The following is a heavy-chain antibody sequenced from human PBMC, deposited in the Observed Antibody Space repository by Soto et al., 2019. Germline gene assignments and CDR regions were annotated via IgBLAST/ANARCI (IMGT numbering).Heavy chain of an antibody. D-gene: IGHD3-10*01. CDR3: ARGVTMVRGAISPVGMDV. V-gene: IGHV1-8*01. CDR2: MNPNSGNT. CDR1: GYSFTSYD. J-gene: IGHJ6*02. Sequence: GASVTVSCKASGYSFTSYDINWVRQATGQGLEWMGWMNPNSGNTGYAQKFQGRVTMTRNTSISTAYMELSSLRSEDTAVYYCARGVTMVRGAISPVGMDVWGQGTTVTVSS.